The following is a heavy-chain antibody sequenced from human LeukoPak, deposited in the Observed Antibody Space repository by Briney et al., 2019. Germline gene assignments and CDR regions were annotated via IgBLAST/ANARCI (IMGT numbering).Heavy chain of an antibody. CDR1: GGSFRGYY. CDR3: ARGGAYYGDYVSFDY. J-gene: IGHJ4*02. Sequence: SETLSLTCAVYGGSFRGYYWSWIRQPPGKGLEWIGEINHSGSTNYNPSLKSRVTISVDTSKNQSSLKLSSVTAADTAVYYCARGGAYYGDYVSFDYWGRGTLVTVSS. V-gene: IGHV4-34*01. CDR2: INHSGST. D-gene: IGHD4-17*01.